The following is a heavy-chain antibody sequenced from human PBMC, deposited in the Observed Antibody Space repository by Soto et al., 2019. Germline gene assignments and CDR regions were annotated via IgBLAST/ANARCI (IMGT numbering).Heavy chain of an antibody. J-gene: IGHJ4*02. D-gene: IGHD3-16*01. CDR3: AKGDGGYFDH. V-gene: IGHV3-23*05. Sequence: EVQLLESGGGLVQPGGSLRLSCIASGFSFSNYAMIWVRQAPGKGPEWVSSIEISGRATYYADVVKGRFTISRDDSKNAVYLQMNSLRGEDTAVYFCAKGDGGYFDHWGQGSLVTVSS. CDR1: GFSFSNYA. CDR2: IEISGRAT.